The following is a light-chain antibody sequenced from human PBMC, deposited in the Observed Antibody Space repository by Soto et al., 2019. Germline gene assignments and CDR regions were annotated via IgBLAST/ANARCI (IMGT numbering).Light chain of an antibody. Sequence: EILMTQSPATLSVSPGETATLSCRASQTVSSNVAWYQQQRGPAPSLLIYGASTRATGIPARFSGSGSGTEFTLTISSLQSEDFAVYYCQQYDRWVTFGPGTTVDIK. CDR2: GAS. V-gene: IGKV3-15*01. J-gene: IGKJ3*01. CDR3: QQYDRWVT. CDR1: QTVSSN.